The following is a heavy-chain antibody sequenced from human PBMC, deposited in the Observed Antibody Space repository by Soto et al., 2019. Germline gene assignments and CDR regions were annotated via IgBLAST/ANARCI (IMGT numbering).Heavy chain of an antibody. CDR3: ARQRGYYYGSGPIREYFDY. CDR2: IYPGDSDT. V-gene: IGHV5-51*01. CDR1: GYSFTSYW. D-gene: IGHD3-10*01. Sequence: LGESLKISCKGSGYSFTSYWIGWVRQMPGKGLEWMGIIYPGDSDTRYSPSFQGQVTISADKSISTAYLQWSSLKASDTAMYYCARQRGYYYGSGPIREYFDYWGQGTLVTVAS. J-gene: IGHJ4*02.